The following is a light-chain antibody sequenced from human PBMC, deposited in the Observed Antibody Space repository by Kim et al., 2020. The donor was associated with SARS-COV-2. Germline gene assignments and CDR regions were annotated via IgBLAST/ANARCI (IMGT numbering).Light chain of an antibody. CDR2: GAS. V-gene: IGKV1-33*01. Sequence: DIQMTQSPSSLSASVGDRITITCQASQDIRKDLNWFQQKPGKAPKLLIYGASNLQVGVPSRFSGSGSGTRFVFTISSLQPEDIATYYCQQYGGFPITFGQGTRLDIK. CDR1: QDIRKD. CDR3: QQYGGFPIT. J-gene: IGKJ5*01.